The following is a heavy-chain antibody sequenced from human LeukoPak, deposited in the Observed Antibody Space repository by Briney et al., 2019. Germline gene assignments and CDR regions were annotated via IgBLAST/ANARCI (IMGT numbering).Heavy chain of an antibody. CDR1: GFTFSSYG. CDR3: ARGRWSSSGYQDY. Sequence: GGSLRLSCAASGFTFSSYGMHWVRQAPGKGLEWVAVIWYDGSNKYYADSVKGRFTISRDNSKNTLYLQMNSLRAEDTAMYYCARGRWSSSGYQDYWGRGTLVTVSS. J-gene: IGHJ4*02. D-gene: IGHD3-22*01. CDR2: IWYDGSNK. V-gene: IGHV3-33*01.